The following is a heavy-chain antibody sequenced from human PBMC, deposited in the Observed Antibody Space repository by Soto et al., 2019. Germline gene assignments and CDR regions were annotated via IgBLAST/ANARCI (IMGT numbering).Heavy chain of an antibody. CDR2: ISAYNGNT. V-gene: IGHV1-18*01. CDR3: ARDRWYSSSPNFDY. Sequence: QVQLVQSGAEVKKPGASVKVACKASGYTFTSYGISWVRQAPGQGIEWMGWISAYNGNTNYAQKLQGRVTMTTDTSTSTAYMELRSLRSDDTAVYYWARDRWYSSSPNFDYWCQGTLVTVSS. J-gene: IGHJ4*02. CDR1: GYTFTSYG. D-gene: IGHD6-6*01.